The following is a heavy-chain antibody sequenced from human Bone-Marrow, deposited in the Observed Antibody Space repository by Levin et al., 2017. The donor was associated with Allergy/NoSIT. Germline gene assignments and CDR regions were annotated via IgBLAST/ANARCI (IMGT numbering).Heavy chain of an antibody. CDR3: ARDLKAVAPTRGWFDP. CDR1: GYTFTGYY. CDR2: INPNSGGT. Sequence: GESLKISCKASGYTFTGYYMHWVRQAPGQGLEWMGWINPNSGGTNYAQKFQGRVTMTRDTSISTAYMELSRLRSDDTAVYYCARDLKAVAPTRGWFDPWGQGTLVTVSS. J-gene: IGHJ5*02. D-gene: IGHD6-19*01. V-gene: IGHV1-2*02.